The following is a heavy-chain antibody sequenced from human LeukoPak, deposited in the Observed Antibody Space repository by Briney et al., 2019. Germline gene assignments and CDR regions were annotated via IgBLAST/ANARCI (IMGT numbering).Heavy chain of an antibody. CDR3: AKCRYDSSGYYFDY. CDR1: GFTFSSYG. CDR2: ISGSGGST. J-gene: IGHJ4*02. D-gene: IGHD3-22*01. V-gene: IGHV3-23*01. Sequence: GRSLRLSCAASGFTFSSYGMHWVRQAPGKGLEWVSAISGSGGSTYYADSVKGRFTISRDNSKNTLYLQMNSLRAEDTAVYSCAKCRYDSSGYYFDYWGQGTLVTVSS.